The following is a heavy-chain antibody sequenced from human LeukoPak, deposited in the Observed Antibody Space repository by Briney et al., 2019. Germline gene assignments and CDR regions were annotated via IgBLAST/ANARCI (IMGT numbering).Heavy chain of an antibody. CDR3: ARETRTGIGYYYMDV. CDR2: IIPIFGTA. CDR1: GGTFSSYA. V-gene: IGHV1-69*13. D-gene: IGHD1-14*01. Sequence: SVKVSCKASGGTFSSYAISWVRQAPGQGLEWMGGIIPIFGTANNAQKFQGRVTITADESTSTAYMELSSLRSEDTAVYYCARETRTGIGYYYMDVWGKGTTVTVSS. J-gene: IGHJ6*03.